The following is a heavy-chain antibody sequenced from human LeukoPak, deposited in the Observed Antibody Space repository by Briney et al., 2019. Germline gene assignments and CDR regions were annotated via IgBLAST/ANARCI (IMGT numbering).Heavy chain of an antibody. J-gene: IGHJ5*02. D-gene: IGHD2-2*01. V-gene: IGHV1-69*02. CDR3: ARARRTYQLLLSWFDP. CDR1: GGTVSSFT. CDR2: IIPILGIA. Sequence: GASVKVSCKASGGTVSSFTISWVRQAPGQGLKWRGRIIPILGIANYAQKFQGRVTITADKSTSTAYMELSSLRSEDTAVYYCARARRTYQLLLSWFDPWGQGTLVTVSS.